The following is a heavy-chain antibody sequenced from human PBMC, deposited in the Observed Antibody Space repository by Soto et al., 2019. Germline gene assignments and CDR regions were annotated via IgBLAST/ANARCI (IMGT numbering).Heavy chain of an antibody. J-gene: IGHJ4*02. CDR2: VYHTGNT. V-gene: IGHV4-59*01. CDR3: AREQYNWKL. Sequence: SETLSLTCSVSGVSITNYYWTWIRLPPGKGLEWIGYVYHTGNTFYNPSLKSRVTISLDTPKNQVSLSLRSVTAADTAVYYCAREQYNWKLWGQGTRVTVSS. D-gene: IGHD1-20*01. CDR1: GVSITNYY.